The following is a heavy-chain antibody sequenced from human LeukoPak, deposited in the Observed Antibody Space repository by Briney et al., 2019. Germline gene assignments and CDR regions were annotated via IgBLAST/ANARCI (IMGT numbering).Heavy chain of an antibody. V-gene: IGHV1-69*13. CDR1: GGTFSSYA. Sequence: SVKVSCKASGGTFSSYAISWVRQAPGRGLEWMGGIIPIFGTANYAQKFQGRVTITADESTSTAYMELSSLRSEDTAVYYCASTRYSSSWTDYYYYYYYMDVWGKGTTVTVSS. CDR2: IIPIFGTA. CDR3: ASTRYSSSWTDYYYYYYYMDV. D-gene: IGHD6-13*01. J-gene: IGHJ6*03.